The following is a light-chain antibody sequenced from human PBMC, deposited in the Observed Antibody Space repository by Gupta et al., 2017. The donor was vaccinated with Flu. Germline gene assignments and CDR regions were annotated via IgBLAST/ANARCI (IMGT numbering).Light chain of an antibody. CDR3: GTWASSLGAGV. CDR2: DNN. Sequence: KVTISCSGSSSNIGNNYVSWYQQLPGTAPKLLIFDNNKRPSGIPDRFSGSKSGTSATLGITGLQTGDEADYYCGTWASSLGAGVFGGGTKLTVL. J-gene: IGLJ3*02. V-gene: IGLV1-51*02. CDR1: SSNIGNNY.